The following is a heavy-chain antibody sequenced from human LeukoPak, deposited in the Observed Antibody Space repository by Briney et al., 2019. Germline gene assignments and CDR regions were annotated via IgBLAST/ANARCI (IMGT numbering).Heavy chain of an antibody. D-gene: IGHD1-7*01. J-gene: IGHJ4*02. CDR1: GFTFSSYG. V-gene: IGHV3-30*03. Sequence: SGGSLRLSCAASGFTFSSYGMHWVRQAPDKGLEWVAVISYDGSNKYYADSVKGRFTISRDNSKNTLYLQMNSLRAEDTAVYYCARERELRGGGFDYWGQGTLVTVSS. CDR3: ARERELRGGGFDY. CDR2: ISYDGSNK.